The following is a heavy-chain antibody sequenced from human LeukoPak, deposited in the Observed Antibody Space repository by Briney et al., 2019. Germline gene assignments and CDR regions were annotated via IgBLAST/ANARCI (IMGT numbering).Heavy chain of an antibody. CDR2: MNPNSGNT. J-gene: IGHJ5*02. D-gene: IGHD3-22*01. Sequence: ASVKVSCKASAYTFTSYDINWVRQATGQGLEWMGWMNPNSGNTGYAQKFRGRVTITRNTSISTAYMELSSLRSEDTAVYYCARGPTGSSGEFDPWGQGTLVTVSS. CDR3: ARGPTGSSGEFDP. V-gene: IGHV1-8*03. CDR1: AYTFTSYD.